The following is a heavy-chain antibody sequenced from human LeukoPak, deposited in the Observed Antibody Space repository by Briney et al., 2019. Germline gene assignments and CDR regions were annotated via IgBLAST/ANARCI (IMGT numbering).Heavy chain of an antibody. J-gene: IGHJ4*02. Sequence: ASVKVSCKASAYTFTGYYMHWVRQAPGQGLDWMGIINPSGGSTSYAQKFQGRVTMTSDTSTSTVYMELSSLRSEDTAVYYCARDRNLGIPTAGTGPYFDYWGQGTLVTVSS. CDR3: ARDRNLGIPTAGTGPYFDY. V-gene: IGHV1-46*01. D-gene: IGHD6-13*01. CDR2: INPSGGST. CDR1: AYTFTGYY.